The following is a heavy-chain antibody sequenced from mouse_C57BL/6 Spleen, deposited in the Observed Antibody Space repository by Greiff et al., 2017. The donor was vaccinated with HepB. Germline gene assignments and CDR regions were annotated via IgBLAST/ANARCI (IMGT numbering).Heavy chain of an antibody. Sequence: EVKLMESGGGLVKPGGSLKLSCAASGFTFSDYGMHWVRQAPEKGLEWVAYISSGSSTIYYADTVKGRFTISRDNAKNTLFLQMTSLRSEDTAMYYCARGDWDWGFDYWGQGTTLTVSS. CDR1: GFTFSDYG. D-gene: IGHD4-1*01. J-gene: IGHJ2*01. CDR3: ARGDWDWGFDY. V-gene: IGHV5-17*01. CDR2: ISSGSSTI.